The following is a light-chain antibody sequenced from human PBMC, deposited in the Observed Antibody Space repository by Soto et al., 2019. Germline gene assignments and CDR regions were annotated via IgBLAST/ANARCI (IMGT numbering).Light chain of an antibody. V-gene: IGLV2-8*01. J-gene: IGLJ1*01. CDR2: EVT. CDR1: SCDVGGYNF. CDR3: CSYAGGKFV. Sequence: QSFLTQPPAPSGAPGQSVTISFRGTSCDVGGYNFVSWYQYHPGKAPKPIIYEVTKRPPGVPDRFSGSKSGNTASLTVSGLQAEDEADYYCCSYAGGKFVFGTGTKVPVL.